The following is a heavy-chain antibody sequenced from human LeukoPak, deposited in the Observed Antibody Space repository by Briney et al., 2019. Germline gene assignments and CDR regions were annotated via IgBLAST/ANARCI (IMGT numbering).Heavy chain of an antibody. CDR3: ARDGGFGGSTYYFDY. CDR2: ISYVGSNK. Sequence: GGSLRLSCAASGFTFSSYAMHWVRQAPGKGLEWVAVISYVGSNKYYADSVKGRFTISRDNSKNTLYLQMNSLRAEDTAVYYCARDGGFGGSTYYFDYWGQGTLVTVSS. CDR1: GFTFSSYA. V-gene: IGHV3-30-3*01. D-gene: IGHD2-15*01. J-gene: IGHJ4*02.